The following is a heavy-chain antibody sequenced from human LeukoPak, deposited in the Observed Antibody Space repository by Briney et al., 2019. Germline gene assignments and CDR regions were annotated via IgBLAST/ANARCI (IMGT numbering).Heavy chain of an antibody. CDR1: GFTFTNYW. CDR2: IKQDGNEK. J-gene: IGHJ3*02. V-gene: IGHV3-7*01. Sequence: GGSLRLSCAASGFTFTNYWMSWVRQAPGTGLEWVANIKQDGNEKYYVDSVKGRFTISRDNAKNSLYLQMNSLRAEDTAVYYCARDYYDGAFDIWGQGTMVTVSS. CDR3: ARDYYDGAFDI. D-gene: IGHD3-22*01.